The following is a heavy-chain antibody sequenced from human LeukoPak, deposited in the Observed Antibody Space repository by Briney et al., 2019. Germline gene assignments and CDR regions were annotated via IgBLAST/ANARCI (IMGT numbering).Heavy chain of an antibody. D-gene: IGHD3-22*01. Sequence: SETLSLTCTVSGDSITDYHWIWIRQPAGKGLEWIGRLYTSGSTNYNPSLKSRVSMSVDTSKKQFSLRLSSVTAADTAIYYCASDYFDRTGYYGSIYWGQGSLVTISS. CDR3: ASDYFDRTGYYGSIY. CDR2: LYTSGST. CDR1: GDSITDYH. V-gene: IGHV4-4*07. J-gene: IGHJ4*02.